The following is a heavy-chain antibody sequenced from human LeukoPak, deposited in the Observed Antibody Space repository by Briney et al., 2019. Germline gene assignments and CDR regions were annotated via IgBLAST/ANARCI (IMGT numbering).Heavy chain of an antibody. CDR3: ARGPGGEFDY. CDR1: VGSISSAGYY. CDR2: IYYSGST. D-gene: IGHD2-8*02. V-gene: IGHV4-31*03. J-gene: IGHJ4*02. Sequence: PSETLSLTCTVSVGSISSAGYYWSWIRQSPGGGLEWIGYIYYSGSTYYNPSLKSRLIISVDTSNNQFSLRLNSVTAADTAVYYCARGPGGEFDYWGQGTLVTVSS.